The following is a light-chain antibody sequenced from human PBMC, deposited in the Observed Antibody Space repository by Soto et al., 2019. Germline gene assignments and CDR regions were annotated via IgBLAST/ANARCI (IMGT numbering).Light chain of an antibody. J-gene: IGKJ1*01. CDR2: KAS. CDR1: QSISSW. CDR3: QQYNSYWT. Sequence: DIQMTQSPSTLSASVGDRVTITCRASQSISSWLAWYQQKPGKAPKLLIYKASSLESGVPSRFSGSGSGTEFTLPISSLQPDDFSTYYCQQYNSYWTFGKGTKVEIK. V-gene: IGKV1-5*03.